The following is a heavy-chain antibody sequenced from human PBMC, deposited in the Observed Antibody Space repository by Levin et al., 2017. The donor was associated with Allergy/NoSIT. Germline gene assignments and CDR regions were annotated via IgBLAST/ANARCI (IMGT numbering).Heavy chain of an antibody. J-gene: IGHJ3*02. CDR1: GFTFNIFE. Sequence: GGSLRLSCAASGFTFNIFEMSWVRQAPGKGLEWISRISYSGNTIYYADSVRGRFTISRDNAKNSLSLQMNSLTAEDTAIYYCARDHSRATTVIRLSAFDIWGPGTTVTVSS. CDR2: ISYSGNTI. D-gene: IGHD4-11*01. V-gene: IGHV3-48*03. CDR3: ARDHSRATTVIRLSAFDI.